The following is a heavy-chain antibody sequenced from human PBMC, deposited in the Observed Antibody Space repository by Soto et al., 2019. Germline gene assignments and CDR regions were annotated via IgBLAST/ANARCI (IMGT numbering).Heavy chain of an antibody. J-gene: IGHJ5*02. CDR3: ARSRFLEWYEEGKNWFDP. D-gene: IGHD3-3*01. V-gene: IGHV1-18*01. Sequence: ASVKVSCKASGYTFTSYGISWVRQAPGQGLEWMGWISAYNGNTNYAQKLQGRVTMTTDTSTSTAYMELRSLRSDDTAVYYCARSRFLEWYEEGKNWFDPWGQGTLVTVSS. CDR1: GYTFTSYG. CDR2: ISAYNGNT.